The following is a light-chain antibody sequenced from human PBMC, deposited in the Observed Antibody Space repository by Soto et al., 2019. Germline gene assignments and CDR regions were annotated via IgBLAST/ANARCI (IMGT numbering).Light chain of an antibody. CDR2: GAS. Sequence: EIVLTQSPGTLSLSPGERATLSCRASQSVRSNYLAWYQQKPGQPPRLLIYGASSRATGIPDRFSGSGSGTDFTLTISRLEPEDFAVYYCQQYGSSPLTFGGGTKVDIK. V-gene: IGKV3-20*01. CDR1: QSVRSNY. CDR3: QQYGSSPLT. J-gene: IGKJ4*01.